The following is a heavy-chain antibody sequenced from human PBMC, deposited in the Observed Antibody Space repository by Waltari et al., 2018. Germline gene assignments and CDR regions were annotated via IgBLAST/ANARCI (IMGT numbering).Heavy chain of an antibody. V-gene: IGHV4-39*01. CDR2: IYSSGST. CDR3: ARVVWGSWPFDY. Sequence: QLQLQESGTGLVKPSQPLTPTCPVSGGSTRSSTYSWAWPRQPPGKGLEGIGSIYSSGSTDYNPSLESRVTISVDTSKNQFFLKLSPVTAADTAVYYCARVVWGSWPFDYWGQGTLVTVSS. J-gene: IGHJ4*02. D-gene: IGHD2-8*01. CDR1: GGSTRSSTYS.